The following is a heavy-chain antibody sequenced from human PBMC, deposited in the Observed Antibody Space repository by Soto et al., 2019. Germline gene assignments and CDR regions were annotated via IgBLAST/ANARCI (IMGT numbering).Heavy chain of an antibody. CDR3: ASSGVRGDTTFYYYYGMDV. CDR1: GYSFTSYW. J-gene: IGHJ6*02. D-gene: IGHD3-10*01. V-gene: IGHV5-51*01. Sequence: PGESLKISCKGSGYSFTSYWIGWVRQMPGKGLEWMGIIYPGDSDTRYSPSFQGQVTISADKSISTAYLQWSSLKASDTAMYYCASSGVRGDTTFYYYYGMDVWGQGTTVTVSS. CDR2: IYPGDSDT.